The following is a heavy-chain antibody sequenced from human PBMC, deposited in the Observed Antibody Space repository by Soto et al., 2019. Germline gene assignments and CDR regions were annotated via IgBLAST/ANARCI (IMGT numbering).Heavy chain of an antibody. J-gene: IGHJ2*01. V-gene: IGHV3-48*03. CDR3: ARSRGGNSAGYWYFDL. CDR1: GFTFSDHE. Sequence: EVQLVESGGGLVQPGGSLRLSCAASGFTFSDHEMNWVRQAPGKGLEWVSYIRGSGSTIYYADSVKGRFTISRDNAKNSLYLQMNSLRAEDTAVYHCARSRGGNSAGYWYFDLWGRGTLVTVSS. D-gene: IGHD2-21*02. CDR2: IRGSGSTI.